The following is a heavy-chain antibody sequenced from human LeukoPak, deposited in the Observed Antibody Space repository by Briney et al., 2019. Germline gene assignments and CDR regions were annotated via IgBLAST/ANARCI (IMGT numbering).Heavy chain of an antibody. V-gene: IGHV4-39*01. CDR3: ARHDAIFGVVIIPGAFDI. J-gene: IGHJ3*02. CDR2: IYYSGST. Sequence: SETLSLTCTVSGGSISSSSYYWGWIRQPPGKGLEWMGSIYYSGSTYYNPSLKSRVTISVDTSKNQFSLKLSSVTAADTAVYYCARHDAIFGVVIIPGAFDIWGQGTMVTVSS. D-gene: IGHD3-3*01. CDR1: GGSISSSSYY.